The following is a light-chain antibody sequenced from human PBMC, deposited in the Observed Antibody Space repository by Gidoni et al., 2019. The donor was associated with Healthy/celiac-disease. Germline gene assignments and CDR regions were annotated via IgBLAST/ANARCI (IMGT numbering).Light chain of an antibody. CDR2: LGS. J-gene: IGKJ3*01. V-gene: IGKV2-28*01. CDR3: MQALQTPPFT. Sequence: DIVMTQSPLSLPVTPGEPASTSCRSSQSLLHSNGYNYLDWYLQKPGQSPQLLIYLGSNRASGVPDRLSGSGSGTDFTLKISRVEAEDVGVYYCMQALQTPPFTFGPGTKVDIK. CDR1: QSLLHSNGYNY.